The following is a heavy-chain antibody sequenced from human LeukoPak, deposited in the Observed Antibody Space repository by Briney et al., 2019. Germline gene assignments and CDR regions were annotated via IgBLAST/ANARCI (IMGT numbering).Heavy chain of an antibody. CDR3: ARTDLMTTVTTFDY. CDR2: ISYDGSNK. J-gene: IGHJ4*02. Sequence: PGRSLRLSCEVSGFTFSSYAMHWVRQAPGKGLEWVAVISYDGSNKYYADSVKGRFTISRDNSKNTLYLQMNSLRAEDTAVYYCARTDLMTTVTTFDYWGQGTLVTVSS. V-gene: IGHV3-30-3*01. D-gene: IGHD4-17*01. CDR1: GFTFSSYA.